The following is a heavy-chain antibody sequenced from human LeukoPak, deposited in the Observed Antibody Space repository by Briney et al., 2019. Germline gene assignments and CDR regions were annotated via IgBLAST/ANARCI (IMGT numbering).Heavy chain of an antibody. CDR1: GFTFNIYP. V-gene: IGHV3-30*04. Sequence: PGGSLRLSCVASGFTFNIYPMHWARQAPGTGLEWVALISNDGSNKYYADSVKGRFTISRDTSKNTLYLQMNSLRAEDTAVYYCARGSDTAMVLFSCFDYWGQGTLVTVSS. D-gene: IGHD5-18*01. CDR2: ISNDGSNK. J-gene: IGHJ4*02. CDR3: ARGSDTAMVLFSCFDY.